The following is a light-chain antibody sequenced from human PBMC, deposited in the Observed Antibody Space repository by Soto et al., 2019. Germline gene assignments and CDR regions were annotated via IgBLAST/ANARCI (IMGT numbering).Light chain of an antibody. CDR2: YDS. Sequence: SYELTQPPLVSVAPGKTARITCGGSNIGSKSVHWYQQKPGQAPVLVIYYDSDRPSGIPERFSGSNSGNTATLTISRVEAGDEADYYCQVWDSSSDPYVFGTGTKLTVL. J-gene: IGLJ1*01. CDR1: NIGSKS. CDR3: QVWDSSSDPYV. V-gene: IGLV3-21*04.